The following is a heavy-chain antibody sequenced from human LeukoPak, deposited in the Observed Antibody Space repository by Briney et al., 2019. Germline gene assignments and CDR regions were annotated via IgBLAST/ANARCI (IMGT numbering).Heavy chain of an antibody. V-gene: IGHV5-51*01. CDR2: IYAGDFDT. CDR3: ARRYASSDWYYFDY. D-gene: IGHD6-13*01. J-gene: IGHJ4*02. Sequence: GESLKISCKGSGYTFTSYWIAWVRQMPGKGLEWMGIIYAGDFDTRYSPSFQGQVTISADKSTNTAYLQWSNLEASDTAMYYCARRYASSDWYYFDYWGQGTLVTVSS. CDR1: GYTFTSYW.